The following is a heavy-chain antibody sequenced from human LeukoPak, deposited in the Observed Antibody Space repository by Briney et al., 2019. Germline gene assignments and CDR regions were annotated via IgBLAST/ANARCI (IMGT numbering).Heavy chain of an antibody. CDR2: INPNSGGT. CDR1: GYTFTGYY. J-gene: IGHJ4*02. D-gene: IGHD3-3*01. CDR3: ARMKRITIFGVVIMDPLVDY. Sequence: ASVKVSYKASGYTFTGYYMHWVRQAPGQGLEWMVWINPNSGGTNYAQKFQGRVTITRDTSISTAYMELSRLRSDDTAVYYCARMKRITIFGVVIMDPLVDYWGQGTLVTVSS. V-gene: IGHV1-2*02.